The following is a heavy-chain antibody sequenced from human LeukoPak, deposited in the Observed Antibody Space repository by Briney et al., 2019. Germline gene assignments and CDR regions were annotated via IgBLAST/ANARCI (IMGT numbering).Heavy chain of an antibody. CDR3: ARLNTSGLLEWYPTYYFDY. CDR2: IIPIFGTA. Sequence: ASVKDSCKASGGTFSSYAISWVRQAPGQGLEWMGGIIPIFGTANYAQKFQGRVTITADESTSTAYMELSSLRSEDTAVYYCARLNTSGLLEWYPTYYFDYWGQGTLVTVSS. J-gene: IGHJ4*02. V-gene: IGHV1-69*13. CDR1: GGTFSSYA. D-gene: IGHD3-3*01.